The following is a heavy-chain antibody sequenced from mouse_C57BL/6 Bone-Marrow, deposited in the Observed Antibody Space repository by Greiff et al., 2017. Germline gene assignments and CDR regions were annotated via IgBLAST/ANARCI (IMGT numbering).Heavy chain of an antibody. CDR2: INYDGSST. Sequence: EVHLVESEGGLVQPGSSMKLSCTASGFTFSDYYMAWVRQVPEKGLEWVANINYDGSSTYYLDSLKSRFIISRDNAKNILYLQMSSLKSEDTATYYCARVLRSPYYYAMDYWGQGTSVTVSS. CDR1: GFTFSDYY. V-gene: IGHV5-16*01. J-gene: IGHJ4*01. CDR3: ARVLRSPYYYAMDY. D-gene: IGHD1-1*01.